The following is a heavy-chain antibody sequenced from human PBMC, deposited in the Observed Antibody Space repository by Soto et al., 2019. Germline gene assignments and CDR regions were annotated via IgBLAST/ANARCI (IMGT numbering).Heavy chain of an antibody. CDR3: ARSRRNYFDP. J-gene: IGHJ5*02. Sequence: SETLSLTCTVSGGSISSYYWTWIRQSPGKGLEWIGYISYSGTTKYNPSLKSRVTISVDTSKNQFSLKLSSVTAADTAVYYCARSRRNYFDPWGQGTLVTVSS. CDR2: ISYSGTT. CDR1: GGSISSYY. V-gene: IGHV4-59*01.